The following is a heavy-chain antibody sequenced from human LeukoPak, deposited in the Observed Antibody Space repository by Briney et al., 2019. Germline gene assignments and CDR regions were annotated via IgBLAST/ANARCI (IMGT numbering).Heavy chain of an antibody. V-gene: IGHV3-23*01. CDR1: GFSFSLYA. Sequence: PGGSLRLSCAASGFSFSLYAMNWVRQAPGKGLEWVSTIIETGASPYYADSVRGRFTVSRDSSKNMFYLQMNSLRAEDTAIYYCARRWAGSGGLDYWGQGTLVTVSS. J-gene: IGHJ4*02. CDR2: IIETGASP. CDR3: ARRWAGSGGLDY. D-gene: IGHD6-19*01.